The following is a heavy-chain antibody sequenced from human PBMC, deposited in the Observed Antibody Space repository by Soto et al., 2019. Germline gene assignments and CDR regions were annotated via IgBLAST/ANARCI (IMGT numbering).Heavy chain of an antibody. CDR3: ARSGLPFDY. D-gene: IGHD2-21*02. V-gene: IGHV3-64*01. CDR2: ISRNGGST. CDR1: GFTFSNYA. J-gene: IGHJ4*02. Sequence: EVQLVESGGGLVQPGGSLRLSCAASGFTFSNYAMHWVRQAPGKGLEYVSGISRNGGSTYYANSVKGRFTISRDNPKSTLYLQVCSLRAEDMAVYYCARSGLPFDYWGQGTLVTVSS.